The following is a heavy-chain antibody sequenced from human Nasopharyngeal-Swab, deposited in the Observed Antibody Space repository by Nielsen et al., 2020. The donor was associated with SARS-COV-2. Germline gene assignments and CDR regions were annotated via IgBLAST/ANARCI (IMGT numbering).Heavy chain of an antibody. Sequence: GGSLRLSCAASGFTFSSYGMHWVRQAPGKGLEWVAVISYDGSNKDYADSVKGRFTISRDNSKNTLYLQMNSLRVEDTAMYYCAKDRDSGDDSDDYYHYYGMDVWGQGTTVTVSS. CDR2: ISYDGSNK. D-gene: IGHD5-12*01. V-gene: IGHV3-30*18. CDR1: GFTFSSYG. CDR3: AKDRDSGDDSDDYYHYYGMDV. J-gene: IGHJ6*02.